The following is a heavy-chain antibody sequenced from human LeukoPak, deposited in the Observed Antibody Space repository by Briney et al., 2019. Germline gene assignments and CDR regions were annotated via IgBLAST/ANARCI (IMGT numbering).Heavy chain of an antibody. CDR1: GFTFSSYA. D-gene: IGHD1-20*01. J-gene: IGHJ4*02. CDR3: ARDVGEYNWNRFDY. V-gene: IGHV3-23*01. CDR2: ISGSGGST. Sequence: GGSLRLSCAASGFTFSSYAMSWVRQAPGKGLEWVSAISGSGGSTYCADSVKGRFTISRDNSKNTLYLQMNSLRAEDTAVYYCARDVGEYNWNRFDYWGQGTLVTVSS.